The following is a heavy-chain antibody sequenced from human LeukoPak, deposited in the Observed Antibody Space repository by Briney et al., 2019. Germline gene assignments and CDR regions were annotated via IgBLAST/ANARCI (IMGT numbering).Heavy chain of an antibody. J-gene: IGHJ4*02. Sequence: GGSLRLSCAASGFTFSSYWMHWVRHAPGKGLVWVSRINTDGSSSTYADSAKGRFTISRDNAKLYLQMNSLRAEDTAVYYCVREADVAVAFDYWGQGTLVTVSS. V-gene: IGHV3-74*01. CDR1: GFTFSSYW. D-gene: IGHD6-19*01. CDR3: VREADVAVAFDY. CDR2: INTDGSSS.